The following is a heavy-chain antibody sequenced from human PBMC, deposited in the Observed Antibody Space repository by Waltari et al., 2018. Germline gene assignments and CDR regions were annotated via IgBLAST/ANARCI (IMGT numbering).Heavy chain of an antibody. CDR3: ARGGTGRITIFGVAIPLYYYGMDV. V-gene: IGHV3-48*01. D-gene: IGHD3-3*01. CDR1: GFTFSSYS. Sequence: EVQLVESGGGLVQPGGSRRLSCAASGFTFSSYSMNWVRQAPGKGLEWVAYISSSSSTIYYADSVKGRFTISRDNAKNSLYLQMNSLRAEDTAVYYCARGGTGRITIFGVAIPLYYYGMDVWGQGTTVTVSS. CDR2: ISSSSSTI. J-gene: IGHJ6*02.